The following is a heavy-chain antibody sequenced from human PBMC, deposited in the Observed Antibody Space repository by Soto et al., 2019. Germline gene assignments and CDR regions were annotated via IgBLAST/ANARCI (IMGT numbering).Heavy chain of an antibody. J-gene: IGHJ4*02. Sequence: SETLSLTCAVYGGSFSGYYWSWIRQPPGKGLEWIGEINHSGSTNYNPSLKSRVTISVDTSKNQFSLKLSSVTAADTAVYYCARHDVDIVATPGGGVLDGNRARLYYFDYWGQGTLVTVSS. CDR2: INHSGST. CDR1: GGSFSGYY. V-gene: IGHV4-34*01. CDR3: ARHDVDIVATPGGGVLDGNRARLYYFDY. D-gene: IGHD5-12*01.